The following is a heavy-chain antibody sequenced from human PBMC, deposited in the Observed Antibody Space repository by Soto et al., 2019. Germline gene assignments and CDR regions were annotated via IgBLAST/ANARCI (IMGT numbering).Heavy chain of an antibody. Sequence: QVQLQESGPGLVKPSGTLSLTCTVSGGSMSSSNWWNWVRQSPGKGLEWIGEAHHSGRTNYNPSLKRRVTISVDKSKNHSSLKLSSVTAADTAVYYCARSEATGLDYWGQGTLVTVSS. D-gene: IGHD5-12*01. J-gene: IGHJ4*02. V-gene: IGHV4-4*02. CDR2: AHHSGRT. CDR1: GGSMSSSNW. CDR3: ARSEATGLDY.